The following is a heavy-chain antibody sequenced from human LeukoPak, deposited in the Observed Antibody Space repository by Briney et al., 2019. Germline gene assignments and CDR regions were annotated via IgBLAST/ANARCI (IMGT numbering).Heavy chain of an antibody. CDR2: IIPIFGTA. CDR3: ARAISRDPDAFDI. CDR1: GGTFSSYA. V-gene: IGHV1-69*05. D-gene: IGHD5-24*01. J-gene: IGHJ3*02. Sequence: SVKVSCKASGGTFSSYAISWVRQAPGQGLEWMGGIIPIFGTANYAQKFQGRVMITTDESTSTAYMELSSLRSEDTAVYYCARAISRDPDAFDIWGQGTMVTVSS.